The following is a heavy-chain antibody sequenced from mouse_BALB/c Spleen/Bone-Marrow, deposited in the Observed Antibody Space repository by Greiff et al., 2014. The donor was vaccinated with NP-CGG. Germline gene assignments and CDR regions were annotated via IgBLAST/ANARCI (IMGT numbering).Heavy chain of an antibody. CDR3: AIYYYGSSGFAY. Sequence: VQLQQPGAELVKPGASVKLSCTASGFNIKDTYMHWVKQRPEQGLEWIGRIDPANGKTKYDPKFQGKATITADTSSNTAYLQLSSLTSEDTAVYYCAIYYYGSSGFAYWGQGTLVTVSA. J-gene: IGHJ3*01. V-gene: IGHV14-3*02. CDR1: GFNIKDTY. CDR2: IDPANGKT. D-gene: IGHD1-1*01.